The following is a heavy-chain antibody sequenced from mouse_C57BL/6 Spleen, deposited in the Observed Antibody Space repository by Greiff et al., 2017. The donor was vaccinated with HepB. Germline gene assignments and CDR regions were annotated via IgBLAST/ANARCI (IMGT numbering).Heavy chain of an antibody. V-gene: IGHV1-15*01. CDR2: IDPETGGT. Sequence: QVQLQQSGAELVRPGASVTLSCKASGYIFTDYEMHWVKQTPVHGLEWIGAIDPETGGTAYNQKFKGKAILTADKSSSTAYMELRSLTSEESAVYYCTRNYGSSYAMDYWGQGTSVTVSS. CDR1: GYIFTDYE. D-gene: IGHD1-1*01. CDR3: TRNYGSSYAMDY. J-gene: IGHJ4*01.